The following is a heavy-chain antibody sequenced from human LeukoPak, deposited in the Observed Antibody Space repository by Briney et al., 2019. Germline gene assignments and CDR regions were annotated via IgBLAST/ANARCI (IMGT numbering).Heavy chain of an antibody. CDR2: IYTSGST. Sequence: SETLSLTCTVSGGSISSYYWSWIRQPAGKGLEWIGRIYTSGSTNYNPSLKSRVTMSVYTSKNQFSLKLSSVTAADTAVYYCASPVCSGGSCYRDAFDIWGQGTMVTVSS. CDR3: ASPVCSGGSCYRDAFDI. J-gene: IGHJ3*02. CDR1: GGSISSYY. D-gene: IGHD2-15*01. V-gene: IGHV4-4*07.